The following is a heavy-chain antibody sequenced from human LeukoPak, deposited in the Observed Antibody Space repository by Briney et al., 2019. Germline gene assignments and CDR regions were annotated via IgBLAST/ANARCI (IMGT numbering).Heavy chain of an antibody. Sequence: SETLSLTCSVSGGSISRSDHYWSWIRQPPGKGLEWIGNIYYNGITYYNPSLKSRVTISVDTSKNQFSLKLSSVTAADTAVYYCARDLPFHDYGDYVDAFDIWGQGTMVTVSS. V-gene: IGHV4-30-4*02. CDR2: IYYNGIT. J-gene: IGHJ3*02. CDR3: ARDLPFHDYGDYVDAFDI. CDR1: GGSISRSDHY. D-gene: IGHD4-17*01.